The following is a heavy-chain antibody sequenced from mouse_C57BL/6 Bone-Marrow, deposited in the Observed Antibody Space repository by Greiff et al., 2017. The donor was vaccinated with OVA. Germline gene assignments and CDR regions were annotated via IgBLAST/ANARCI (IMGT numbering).Heavy chain of an antibody. V-gene: IGHV1-81*01. Sequence: VKLQESGAELARPGASVKLSCKASGYTFTSYGISWVKQRTGQGLEWIGKIYPRSGNTYYNEKFKGKATLTADKASSTAYMELRSLTSEDSAVYFCARYGECGGWYLDVWGTGTTVTVSS. CDR1: GYTFTSYG. J-gene: IGHJ1*03. CDR3: ARYGECGGWYLDV. CDR2: IYPRSGNT. D-gene: IGHD2-13*01.